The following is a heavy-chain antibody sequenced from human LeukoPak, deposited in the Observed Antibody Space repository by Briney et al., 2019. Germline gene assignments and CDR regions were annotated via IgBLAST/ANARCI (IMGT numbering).Heavy chain of an antibody. J-gene: IGHJ4*02. V-gene: IGHV3-23*01. CDR3: ARDQGGSYYAGFDY. D-gene: IGHD1-26*01. CDR2: ISGSGTST. Sequence: PGGSLRLSCAVSGFTFTTYAMTWVRQAPGKGLEWVSAISGSGTSTYYADSVKGRFTISRDNSKNTLYLQINSLRAEDTAVYYCARDQGGSYYAGFDYWGQGTLVTVSS. CDR1: GFTFTTYA.